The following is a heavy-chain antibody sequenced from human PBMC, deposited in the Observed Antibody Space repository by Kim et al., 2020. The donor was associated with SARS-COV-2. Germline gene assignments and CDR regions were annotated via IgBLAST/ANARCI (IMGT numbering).Heavy chain of an antibody. J-gene: IGHJ4*02. CDR1: GGSFSGYY. CDR3: ARGWYYDFWSGYYPPAFDY. D-gene: IGHD3-3*01. V-gene: IGHV4-34*01. CDR2: INHSGST. Sequence: SETLSLTCAVYGGSFSGYYSSWIRQPPGKGLEWIGEINHSGSTNYNPSLKIRVTISVDTSKNQFSLKLSSVTAADTAVYYCARGWYYDFWSGYYPPAFDYWGQGTLVTVSS.